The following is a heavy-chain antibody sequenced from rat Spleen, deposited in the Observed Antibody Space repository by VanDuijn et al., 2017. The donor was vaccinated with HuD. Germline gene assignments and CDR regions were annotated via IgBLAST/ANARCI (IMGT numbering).Heavy chain of an antibody. Sequence: EVQLVESGGGLVQPGRSLKLSCAASGLSFSNYDMAWVRQAPTKGLEWVASISYDGTATYYRDSVKGRFTISRDTAQSTLYLQMNSLRSEDTATYYCTRGYDGTYYYVNWFAYWGQGTLVTVSS. D-gene: IGHD1-12*02. J-gene: IGHJ3*01. CDR1: GLSFSNYD. CDR2: ISYDGTAT. V-gene: IGHV5-20*01. CDR3: TRGYDGTYYYVNWFAY.